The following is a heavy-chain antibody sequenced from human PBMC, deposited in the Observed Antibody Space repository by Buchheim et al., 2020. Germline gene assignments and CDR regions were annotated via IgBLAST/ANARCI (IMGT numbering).Heavy chain of an antibody. J-gene: IGHJ4*02. D-gene: IGHD6-13*01. CDR2: IYWDNDK. Sequence: QITLKESGPTLVQPTQTLTLTCAFSGFSLSTSGVAVGWIRQPPRKALEWLALIYWDNDKFYSPSLKNRLTITKDTSTNQVVLTMTNMDPEDTATYYCAHRHPGYSGSWYQSYFDYWGQGTL. CDR3: AHRHPGYSGSWYQSYFDY. V-gene: IGHV2-5*02. CDR1: GFSLSTSGVA.